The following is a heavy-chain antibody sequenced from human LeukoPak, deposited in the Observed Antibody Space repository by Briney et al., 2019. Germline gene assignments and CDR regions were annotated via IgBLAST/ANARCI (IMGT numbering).Heavy chain of an antibody. CDR2: IYPGDSDT. J-gene: IGHJ4*02. Sequence: GESLKISSEASGYSFPIYWIAWVRQAPGKGLGWMGNIYPGDSDTRYSPSFRGQVTISVDKSVSTAYLHFSSLKASDTAMYYCARGGAAAGETYYFDYWGQGTLVTVSS. V-gene: IGHV5-51*01. D-gene: IGHD6-13*01. CDR1: GYSFPIYW. CDR3: ARGGAAAGETYYFDY.